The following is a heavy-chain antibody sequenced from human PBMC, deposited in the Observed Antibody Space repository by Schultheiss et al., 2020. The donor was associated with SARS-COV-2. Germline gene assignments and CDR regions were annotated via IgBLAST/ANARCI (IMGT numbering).Heavy chain of an antibody. V-gene: IGHV3-23*01. CDR3: AKPPRGSYYYYYYMDV. Sequence: GGSLRLSCAASGFTFSSYGMSWVRQAPGKGLEWVSAISGSGSGGSTYYAESVKGRFTISRDNSKNTLYLQMNSLRAEDTAVYYCAKPPRGSYYYYYYMDVWGKGTTVTVSS. J-gene: IGHJ6*03. CDR2: ISGSGSGGST. D-gene: IGHD3-10*01. CDR1: GFTFSSYG.